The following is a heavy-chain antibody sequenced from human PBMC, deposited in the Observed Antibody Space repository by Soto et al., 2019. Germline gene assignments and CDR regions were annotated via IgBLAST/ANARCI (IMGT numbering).Heavy chain of an antibody. CDR1: GDSISSSRYH. J-gene: IGHJ6*03. Sequence: SETLSLTCTVSGDSISSSRYHWGWIRQPPGKGLEWIGTISYSGNTYYNPSLQSRVAISVDTSKNQFALKVSSVIATDTAVYFCARHHTIRSYFYYMDVWGKGTTVTVSS. V-gene: IGHV4-39*01. CDR2: ISYSGNT. CDR3: ARHHTIRSYFYYMDV. D-gene: IGHD5-18*01.